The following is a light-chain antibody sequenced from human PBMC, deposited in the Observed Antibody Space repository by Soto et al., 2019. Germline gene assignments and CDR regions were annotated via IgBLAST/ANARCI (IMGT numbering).Light chain of an antibody. CDR1: QSVTSTY. V-gene: IGKV3-20*01. CDR2: DTS. CDR3: QQYGTSPIT. J-gene: IGKJ5*01. Sequence: EIVLTQSPGTLSLSAGERSALSCSASQSVTSTYLAWYQQRPGQTPTLLISDTSIRATGIPDRFSGSGSGTDFTLAISRLEPEDFAVYYCQQYGTSPITFGQGTRLEI.